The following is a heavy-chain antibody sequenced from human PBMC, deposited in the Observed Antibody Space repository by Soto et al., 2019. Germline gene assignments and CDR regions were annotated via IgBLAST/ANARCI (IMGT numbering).Heavy chain of an antibody. V-gene: IGHV4-59*01. Sequence: QVQLQESGPGLVKPSETLSLTCTVSGGSISNYYWSWIRQPPGKGLEWIGYIYYSGSTNYNPSLKSRLTISVDTSKNQFSLKLSSVTAADTAVYYCAGSRYYDILTGYYKGVFYFDLWGRGTLVTVSS. CDR3: AGSRYYDILTGYYKGVFYFDL. CDR1: GGSISNYY. CDR2: IYYSGST. J-gene: IGHJ2*01. D-gene: IGHD3-9*01.